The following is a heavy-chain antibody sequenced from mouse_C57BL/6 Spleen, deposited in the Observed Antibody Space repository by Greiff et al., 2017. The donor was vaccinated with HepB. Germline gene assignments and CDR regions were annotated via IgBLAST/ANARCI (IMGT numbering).Heavy chain of an antibody. CDR1: GYAFSSSW. V-gene: IGHV1-82*01. CDR3: AREFAD. CDR2: IYPGDGDT. J-gene: IGHJ3*01. Sequence: QVQLQQSGPELVKPGASVKISCKASGYAFSSSWMNWVKQRPGKGLEWIGRIYPGDGDTNYNGKFKGKATLTADKSSSTAYMQLSSLTSEDCAVYFCAREFADWGQGTLVTVSA.